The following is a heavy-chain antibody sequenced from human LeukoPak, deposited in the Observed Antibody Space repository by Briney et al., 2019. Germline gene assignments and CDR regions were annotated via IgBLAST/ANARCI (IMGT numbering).Heavy chain of an antibody. Sequence: ALVKVSCKASGYTFTSYDINWVRQATGQGLEWMGWMNPNSGNTGYAQKFQGRVTMTRNTSISTAYMELSSLRSEDTAVYYCARGGKWEWLLWGGYYYYYMDVWGKGTTVTVSS. D-gene: IGHD3-3*01. J-gene: IGHJ6*03. CDR3: ARGGKWEWLLWGGYYYYYMDV. CDR2: MNPNSGNT. V-gene: IGHV1-8*01. CDR1: GYTFTSYD.